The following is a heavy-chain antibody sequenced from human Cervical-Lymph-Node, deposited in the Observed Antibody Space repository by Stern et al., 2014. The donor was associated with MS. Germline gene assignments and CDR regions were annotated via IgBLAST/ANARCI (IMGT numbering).Heavy chain of an antibody. CDR2: ISGYNGKA. CDR3: ARDGKWLQVYGMDV. CDR1: GYTFTTYA. D-gene: IGHD5-12*01. Sequence: QMQLVQSGPEVKKPGASVKVSCKASGYTFTTYAFSWVRQAPGQGLEWMGWISGYNGKANYAQRFQGRVTMTTDSSTSTAYMELRSLRSDDTAVYYCARDGKWLQVYGMDVWGQGTTVTGSS. J-gene: IGHJ6*02. V-gene: IGHV1-18*04.